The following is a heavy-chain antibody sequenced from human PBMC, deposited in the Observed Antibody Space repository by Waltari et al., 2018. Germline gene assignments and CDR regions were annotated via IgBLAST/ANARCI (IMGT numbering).Heavy chain of an antibody. D-gene: IGHD3-22*01. CDR1: GGSISSSSYY. CDR3: ARHIGEGTMIVEVIKAYWYFDL. Sequence: QLQLQESGPGLVKPSETLSLTCTVSGGSISSSSYYWGWIRQPPGKGLAWIGSIYYSGRTYYNPSLKSRVTISVDMSKNQFSLKLSSGTAADTAVYYCARHIGEGTMIVEVIKAYWYFDLWGRGTLVTVSS. V-gene: IGHV4-39*01. CDR2: IYYSGRT. J-gene: IGHJ2*01.